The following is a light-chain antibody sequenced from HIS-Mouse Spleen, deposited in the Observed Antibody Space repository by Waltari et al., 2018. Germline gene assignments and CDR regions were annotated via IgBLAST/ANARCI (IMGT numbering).Light chain of an antibody. V-gene: IGLV2-14*03. Sequence: QSALTQPASVSGSPGQSITISCTGTSSDVGGYNSVSWYQQHPGKAPKLMTYDVSNRPSGVANRFSGSKPGNTASLTISGLQAEDEADYYCSSYTSSSTLVVFGGGTKLTVL. CDR3: SSYTSSSTLVV. J-gene: IGLJ2*01. CDR2: DVS. CDR1: SSDVGGYNS.